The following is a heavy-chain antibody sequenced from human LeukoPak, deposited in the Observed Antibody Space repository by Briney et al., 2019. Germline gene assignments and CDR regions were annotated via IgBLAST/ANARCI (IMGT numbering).Heavy chain of an antibody. CDR3: ARPGQWGSSWYGYY. J-gene: IGHJ4*02. CDR2: IYHSGST. V-gene: IGHV4-30-2*01. CDR1: GGSISSGGYY. Sequence: SQTLSLTCTVSGGSISSGGYYWSWIRQPPGKGLEWSGYIYHSGSTYYNPSLKSRVTISVDRSKNQFSLKLSSVTAADTAVYYCARPGQWGSSWYGYYWGQGTLVTVSS. D-gene: IGHD6-13*01.